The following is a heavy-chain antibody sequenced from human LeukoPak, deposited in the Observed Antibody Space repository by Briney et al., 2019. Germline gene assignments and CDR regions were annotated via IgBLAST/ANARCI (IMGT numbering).Heavy chain of an antibody. V-gene: IGHV1-69*04. J-gene: IGHJ4*02. CDR3: ARDGGPPSFSRGYSGYDSSVHYDSSGYFYY. CDR2: IIPILGIA. D-gene: IGHD5-12*01. Sequence: ASVTVSCKASGGTFSSYAISWVRQAPGQGLEWMGRIIPILGIANYAQKFQGRVTITADKSTSTAYMELSSLRSEDTAVYYCARDGGPPSFSRGYSGYDSSVHYDSSGYFYYWGQGTLVTVSS. CDR1: GGTFSSYA.